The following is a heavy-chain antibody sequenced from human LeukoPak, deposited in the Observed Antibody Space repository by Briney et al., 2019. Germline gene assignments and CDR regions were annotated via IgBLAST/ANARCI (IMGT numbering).Heavy chain of an antibody. J-gene: IGHJ4*02. CDR2: IYYSGST. CDR3: ARDIDSSSYYFDY. CDR1: GGSISSYY. D-gene: IGHD3-22*01. V-gene: IGHV4-59*01. Sequence: SETLSLTCTVSGGSISSYYWSWIRQPPGKGLEWIGYIYYSGSTNYNPSLKSRVTISVDTSKNQFSLKLSSVTAADTAVYYCARDIDSSSYYFDYWGQGTLVAVSS.